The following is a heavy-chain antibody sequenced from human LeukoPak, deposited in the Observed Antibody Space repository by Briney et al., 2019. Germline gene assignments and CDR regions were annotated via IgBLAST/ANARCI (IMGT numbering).Heavy chain of an antibody. CDR3: ARGRLWNIDY. Sequence: GSLRLSCAASGFTFSSYWMHWVRQAPGKGLVWVSRINRDGSSTTYADSVKGRVTISRDNTKNTVYLQMNSLRAEDTAVYYCARGRLWNIDYWGQGTLVTASS. V-gene: IGHV3-74*01. J-gene: IGHJ4*02. CDR1: GFTFSSYW. D-gene: IGHD1/OR15-1a*01. CDR2: INRDGSST.